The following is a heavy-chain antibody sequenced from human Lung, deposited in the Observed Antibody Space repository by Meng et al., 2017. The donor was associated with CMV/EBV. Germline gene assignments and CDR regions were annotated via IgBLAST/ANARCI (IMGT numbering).Heavy chain of an antibody. CDR2: ISSSSAYI. CDR1: GFMFRSYT. Sequence: ESXKISXAASGFMFRSYTMNWVRQAPGRGLEWVSSISSSSAYIFYADPVKGRFTISRDNAKNSLNLQMHSLRAEDTALYYCARGDYSGYDVPDYWGQGTXVTVSS. V-gene: IGHV3-21*06. CDR3: ARGDYSGYDVPDY. D-gene: IGHD5-12*01. J-gene: IGHJ4*02.